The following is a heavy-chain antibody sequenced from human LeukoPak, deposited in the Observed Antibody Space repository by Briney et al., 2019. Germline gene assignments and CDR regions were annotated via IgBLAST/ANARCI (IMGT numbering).Heavy chain of an antibody. V-gene: IGHV3-53*01. D-gene: IGHD3-22*01. CDR1: GFTVSSNY. CDR3: ARGHDSSGYSSDY. J-gene: IGHJ4*02. CDR2: IYSGGST. Sequence: GGSLRLSCAASGFTVSSNYMSWVRQAPGKGLEWVSVIYSGGSTYYADSVKGRFTISRDNSKDTLYLQMNSLRAEDTAVYYCARGHDSSGYSSDYWGQGTLVTVSS.